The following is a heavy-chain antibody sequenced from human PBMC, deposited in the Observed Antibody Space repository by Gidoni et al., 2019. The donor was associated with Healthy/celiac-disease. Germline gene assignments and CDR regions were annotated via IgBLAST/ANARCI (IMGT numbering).Heavy chain of an antibody. CDR3: ARDRIGWFDY. V-gene: IGHV3-30-3*01. J-gene: IGHJ4*02. CDR1: GFTFSRYA. CDR2: ISYDGSNK. Sequence: QVQLVESGGGVVQPGRSLRLSCAASGFTFSRYAMHWVRKAPGKGLEWVAVISYDGSNKYYADSVKGRFTISRDNSKNTLYLQMNSLRAEDTAVYYCARDRIGWFDYWGQGTLVTVSS. D-gene: IGHD2-15*01.